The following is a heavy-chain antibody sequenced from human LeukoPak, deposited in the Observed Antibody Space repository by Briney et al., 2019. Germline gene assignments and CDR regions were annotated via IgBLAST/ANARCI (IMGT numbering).Heavy chain of an antibody. J-gene: IGHJ4*02. CDR2: INPNSGGT. Sequence: ASVKVSCRASGYTFTGYYMHWVRQAPGQGLEWMGWINPNSGGTNYAQKFQGRVTMTRDTSISTAYMELSRLRSDDTAVYYCARDLVYYGSGSSTDFDYWGQGTLVTVSS. CDR3: ARDLVYYGSGSSTDFDY. CDR1: GYTFTGYY. V-gene: IGHV1-2*02. D-gene: IGHD3-10*01.